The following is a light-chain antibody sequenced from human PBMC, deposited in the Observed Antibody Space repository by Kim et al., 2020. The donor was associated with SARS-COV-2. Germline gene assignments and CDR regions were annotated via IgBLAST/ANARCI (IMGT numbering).Light chain of an antibody. V-gene: IGKV1-27*01. CDR1: QAISNY. CDR2: AAS. CDR3: QKYDRAPLT. J-gene: IGKJ4*01. Sequence: ASVGDRVTITCRASQAISNYLAWYQQKPGKVPQVLIYAASTLQSGVPSRFSGSGSGTDFTLTISSLQPEDVATYCCQKYDRAPLTFGGGTKVDIK.